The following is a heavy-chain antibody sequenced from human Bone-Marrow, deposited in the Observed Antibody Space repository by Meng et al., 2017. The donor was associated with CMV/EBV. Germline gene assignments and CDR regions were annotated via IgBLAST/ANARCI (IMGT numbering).Heavy chain of an antibody. Sequence: GESLNISCAASGFTFSSYAMSWVRQAPGKGLEWVSAISGSGGSTYYADSVKGRFTISRDNSKNTLYLQMNRLRAEDTAVYYCAKVGPEYRSPLNWFDPWGQGTLVTVSS. CDR1: GFTFSSYA. J-gene: IGHJ5*02. CDR3: AKVGPEYRSPLNWFDP. CDR2: ISGSGGST. V-gene: IGHV3-23*01. D-gene: IGHD6-6*01.